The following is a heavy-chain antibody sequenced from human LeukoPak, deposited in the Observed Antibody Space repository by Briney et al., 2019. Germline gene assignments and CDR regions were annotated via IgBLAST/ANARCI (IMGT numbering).Heavy chain of an antibody. Sequence: SETLSLTCTVSGASFNSDDQYWNWICQSPGKGLEWIGSIHPSGMLYNNPSLESRVTMSRDTSKNQFSLNLNSVTAADTAVYFCSRGLDSRKLGYWGQGILITVSS. CDR3: SRGLDSRKLGY. J-gene: IGHJ4*02. V-gene: IGHV4-31*03. D-gene: IGHD3-22*01. CDR1: GASFNSDDQY. CDR2: IHPSGML.